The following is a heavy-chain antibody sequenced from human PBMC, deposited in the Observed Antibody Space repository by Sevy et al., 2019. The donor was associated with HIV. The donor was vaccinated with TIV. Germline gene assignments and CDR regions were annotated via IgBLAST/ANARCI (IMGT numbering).Heavy chain of an antibody. CDR1: GFTFSDYY. Sequence: GGSLRLSCAASGFTFSDYYMGWVRQAPGKGLEWVANIKQDGSQKNYVDSVKGRFTISRDNAKNSLYLQMNRLGVDDTAVYYCARELWPGDYWGQGTLVTVSS. CDR3: ARELWPGDY. D-gene: IGHD2-21*01. V-gene: IGHV3-7*01. CDR2: IKQDGSQK. J-gene: IGHJ4*02.